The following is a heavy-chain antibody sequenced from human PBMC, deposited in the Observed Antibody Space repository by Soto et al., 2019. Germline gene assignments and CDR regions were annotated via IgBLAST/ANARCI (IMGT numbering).Heavy chain of an antibody. CDR3: ARGGYSGSYPSIYYYYGMDV. V-gene: IGHV1-69*13. Sequence: GASVKVSCKASGGTFSSYAISWVRQAPGQGLEWMGGIIPIFGTANYAQKFQGRVTITADESTSTAYMELSNLRSEDTAVYYCARGGYSGSYPSIYYYYGMDVWGEGTTVTVSS. J-gene: IGHJ6*04. CDR1: GGTFSSYA. CDR2: IIPIFGTA. D-gene: IGHD1-26*01.